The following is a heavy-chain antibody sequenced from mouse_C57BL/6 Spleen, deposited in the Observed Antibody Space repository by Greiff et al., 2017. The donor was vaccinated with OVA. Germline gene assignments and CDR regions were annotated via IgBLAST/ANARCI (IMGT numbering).Heavy chain of an antibody. CDR3: ARLTGTEYYLDY. Sequence: EVQRVESGGDLVKPGGSLKLSCAASGFTFSSYGMSWVRQTPDKRLEWVATISSGGSYTYYPDSVKGRFTISRDNAKNTLYLQMSSLKSEDTAMYYCARLTGTEYYLDYWGQGTTLTVSS. CDR2: ISSGGSYT. CDR1: GFTFSSYG. D-gene: IGHD4-1*01. V-gene: IGHV5-6*01. J-gene: IGHJ2*01.